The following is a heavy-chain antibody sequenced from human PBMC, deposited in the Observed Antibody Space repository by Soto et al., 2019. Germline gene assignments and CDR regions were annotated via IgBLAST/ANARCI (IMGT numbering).Heavy chain of an antibody. CDR3: ARDDGYGWFDP. CDR1: GYPFTGHA. Sequence: QVQLVQSGSEVKKPGASVKLSCKASGYPFTGHALHWGRQAPGQSPEGVGWINGGNGNTKYSKKLQGRVTITRDTSANTAYMELTRVRSEDTAIYYCARDDGYGWFDPWGQGSLVTVSS. D-gene: IGHD3-16*01. V-gene: IGHV1-3*01. J-gene: IGHJ5*02. CDR2: INGGNGNT.